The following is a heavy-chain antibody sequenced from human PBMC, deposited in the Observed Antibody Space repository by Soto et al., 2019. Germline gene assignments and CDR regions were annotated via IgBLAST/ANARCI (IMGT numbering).Heavy chain of an antibody. Sequence: LRLSCAASGFTFGTYAMNWVRQAPGKGLEWVSGITGSGGSTYYADSVKGRFTISRDNSKNTLYLQMNSLRGDDTAVYYCAKDRSVDTRDWFDPWGQGTLVTVSS. CDR1: GFTFGTYA. J-gene: IGHJ5*02. CDR2: ITGSGGST. CDR3: AKDRSVDTRDWFDP. V-gene: IGHV3-23*01. D-gene: IGHD5-18*01.